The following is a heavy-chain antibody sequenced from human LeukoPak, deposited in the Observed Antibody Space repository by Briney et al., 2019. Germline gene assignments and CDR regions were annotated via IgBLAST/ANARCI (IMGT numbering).Heavy chain of an antibody. V-gene: IGHV1-2*02. J-gene: IGHJ3*02. CDR2: INPSSGAS. CDR1: GYTFSGYY. Sequence: SVNGSFKAAGYTFSGYYMHWLRQSPGQGLEWVGCINPSSGASNYAKKFKARVTMTRDTSISTAYMELSRLISDDTAVYYCARATTRGYSYGSHDSFDIWGQGTMVTVSS. D-gene: IGHD5-18*01. CDR3: ARATTRGYSYGSHDSFDI.